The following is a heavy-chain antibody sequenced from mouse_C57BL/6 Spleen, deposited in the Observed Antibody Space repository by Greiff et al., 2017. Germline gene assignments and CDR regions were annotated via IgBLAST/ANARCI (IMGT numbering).Heavy chain of an antibody. CDR1: GYTFTSYT. Sequence: VQGVESGAELARPGASVKMSCKASGYTFTSYTMHWVKQRPGQGLEWIGYINPSSGYTKYNQKFKDKATLTADKSSSTAYMQLSSLTSEDSAVYYCARGRDDYEDYAMDYWGQGTSVTVSS. D-gene: IGHD2-4*01. V-gene: IGHV1-4*01. CDR2: INPSSGYT. CDR3: ARGRDDYEDYAMDY. J-gene: IGHJ4*01.